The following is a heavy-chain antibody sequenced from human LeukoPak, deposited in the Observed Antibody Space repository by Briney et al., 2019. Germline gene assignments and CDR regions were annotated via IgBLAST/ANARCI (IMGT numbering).Heavy chain of an antibody. Sequence: GVSLRLSCAASGLPFSSFWMHWVRQAPGKGLVWVSRIYSDESSTSYADSVKGRFTISRDNAKNTLYLQMNSLRADDTAVYYCASLHFLFDYWGQGTLVTVSP. CDR1: GLPFSSFW. CDR2: IYSDESST. J-gene: IGHJ4*02. CDR3: ASLHFLFDY. V-gene: IGHV3-74*01.